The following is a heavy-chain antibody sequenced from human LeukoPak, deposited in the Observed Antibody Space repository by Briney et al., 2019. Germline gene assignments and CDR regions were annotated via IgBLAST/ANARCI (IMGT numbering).Heavy chain of an antibody. Sequence: SSETQSLTCTVSGGSISSSSYYWGWIRQPPGKGLEWIGSIYYSGSTYYNPSLKSRVTISVDTSKNQFSLKLSSVTAADTAVYYCARDMASAYGSGSYGYWGQGTLVTVSS. CDR2: IYYSGST. D-gene: IGHD3-10*01. CDR1: GGSISSSSYY. J-gene: IGHJ4*02. CDR3: ARDMASAYGSGSYGY. V-gene: IGHV4-39*07.